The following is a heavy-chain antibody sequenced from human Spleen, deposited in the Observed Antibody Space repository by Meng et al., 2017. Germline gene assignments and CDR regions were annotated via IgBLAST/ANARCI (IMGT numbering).Heavy chain of an antibody. J-gene: IGHJ1*01. V-gene: IGHV4-34*01. D-gene: IGHD1-7*01. CDR3: ARGPWLNWNYPAYFQH. CDR1: GSSVSGYY. CDR2: INHSGST. Sequence: QVWRQHGVSGRLKPSECLYRTLWVYGSSVSGYYWHWIRQPPGKWLEWIGEINHSGSTNYNPSLKSRVTISVDTSKSQFSLKLGSVTAADTAVYYCARGPWLNWNYPAYFQHWGQGTLVTVSS.